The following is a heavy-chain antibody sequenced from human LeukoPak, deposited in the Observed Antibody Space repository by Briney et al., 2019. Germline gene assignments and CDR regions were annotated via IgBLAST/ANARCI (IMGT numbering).Heavy chain of an antibody. CDR1: GFTFSNYW. V-gene: IGHV3-7*01. CDR2: IKQDGTEK. D-gene: IGHD6-19*01. CDR3: ARGAVAGPFDY. Sequence: GGSLRLSCAASGFTFSNYWMSWVRQAPGKGLEWVANIKQDGTEKYYVDSVKGRFTISRDNAKNSVYLQMNSLRAEDTAVYYCARGAVAGPFDYWGQGTLVTVSS. J-gene: IGHJ4*02.